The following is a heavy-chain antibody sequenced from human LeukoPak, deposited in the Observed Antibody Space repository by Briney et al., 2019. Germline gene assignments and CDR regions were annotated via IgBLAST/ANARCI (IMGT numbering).Heavy chain of an antibody. Sequence: PGGSLRLSCAASGFTFSSYAMSWIRQAPGKGLEWVSAISGSGGSTYYADSVKGRFTISRDNSKNTLYLQMNSLRAEDTAVYYCAKSARRPSSSWSHCFDYWGQGTLVTVSS. D-gene: IGHD6-13*01. V-gene: IGHV3-23*01. CDR3: AKSARRPSSSWSHCFDY. J-gene: IGHJ4*02. CDR1: GFTFSSYA. CDR2: ISGSGGST.